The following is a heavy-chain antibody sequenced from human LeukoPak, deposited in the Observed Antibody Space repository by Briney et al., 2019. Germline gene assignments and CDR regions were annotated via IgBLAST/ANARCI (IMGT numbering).Heavy chain of an antibody. CDR3: ARDREAAAGNGWFDP. Sequence: SETLPLTCTVSGGSISSYYWSWIRQPPGKGLEWIGYIYYSGSTNYNPSLKSRVTISVDTSKNQFSLKLSSVTAADTAVYYCARDREAAAGNGWFDPWGQGTLVTVSS. CDR1: GGSISSYY. J-gene: IGHJ5*02. CDR2: IYYSGST. V-gene: IGHV4-59*01. D-gene: IGHD6-13*01.